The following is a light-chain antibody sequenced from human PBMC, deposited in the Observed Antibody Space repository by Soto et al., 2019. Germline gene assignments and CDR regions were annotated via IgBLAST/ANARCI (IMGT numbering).Light chain of an antibody. Sequence: QSVLTQPPSMSAAPGQKVPISCSGSSSNIGDNFVSWYQHLPGTAPQLLIFDKSQHPSGIPDRFFGSKSGTIATLAITGPQTGDEAVYYCATWDSKLSAVVFGGGTKLTVL. CDR3: ATWDSKLSAVV. CDR2: DKS. J-gene: IGLJ2*01. CDR1: SSNIGDNF. V-gene: IGLV1-51*01.